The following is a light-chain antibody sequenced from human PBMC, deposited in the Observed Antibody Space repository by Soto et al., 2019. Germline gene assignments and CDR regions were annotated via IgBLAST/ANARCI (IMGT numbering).Light chain of an antibody. CDR2: KAS. Sequence: DIQMTQSPSTLSASVGDRVTITCRASQSISSWLAWYQQKPGKAPKLLIYKASNLESGVPSKFSGSGSGTEFTLTISSLQPDDSAPYYCQQYNNYPYTFGQGTKLEI. J-gene: IGKJ2*01. CDR3: QQYNNYPYT. CDR1: QSISSW. V-gene: IGKV1-5*03.